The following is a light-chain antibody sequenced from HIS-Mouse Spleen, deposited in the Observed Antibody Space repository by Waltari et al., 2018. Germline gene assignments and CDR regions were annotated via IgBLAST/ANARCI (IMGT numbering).Light chain of an antibody. CDR1: SSDVGGYHY. V-gene: IGLV2-8*01. CDR2: EVS. Sequence: QSALTQPPPASGSPGQSVTIPCTGTSSDVGGYHYFSWYQQHPGKAPKPMIYEVSKRPSGVPDRFSGSKSGNTASLTVSGLQAEDEADYYCSSYAGSNNLVFGGGTKLTVL. CDR3: SSYAGSNNLV. J-gene: IGLJ2*01.